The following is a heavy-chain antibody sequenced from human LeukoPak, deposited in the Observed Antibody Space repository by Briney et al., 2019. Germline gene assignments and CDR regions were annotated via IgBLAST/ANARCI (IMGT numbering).Heavy chain of an antibody. CDR2: INPNSGGT. CDR3: ARANINFDP. Sequence: ASVKVSCKASGYTFTGYYMHWVRQAPGQGLEWMGWINPNSGGTNYAQKFQGRVTMTRDTSTSTVYMELSSVRSEDTAVYYCARANINFDPWGQGTLVTVSS. D-gene: IGHD2/OR15-2a*01. CDR1: GYTFTGYY. J-gene: IGHJ5*02. V-gene: IGHV1-2*02.